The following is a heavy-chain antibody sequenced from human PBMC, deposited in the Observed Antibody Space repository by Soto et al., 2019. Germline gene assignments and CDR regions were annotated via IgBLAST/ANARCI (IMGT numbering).Heavy chain of an antibody. D-gene: IGHD3-9*01. Sequence: PSSCGRNKTRQGLEWMGGIIPIFGTANYAQKLQGRVTITADKSTSTAYMELSSLRSEDTAVYYCVTGYYHILTGRYYFDFCAQRTLVTV. CDR1: P. V-gene: IGHV1-69*06. CDR2: IIPIFGTA. CDR3: VTGYYHILTGRYYFDF. J-gene: IGHJ4*02.